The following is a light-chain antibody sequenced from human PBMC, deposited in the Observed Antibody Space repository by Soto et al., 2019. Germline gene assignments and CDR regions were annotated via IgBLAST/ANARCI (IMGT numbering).Light chain of an antibody. Sequence: EVVLTQSPGTLSWSPGERATLACRASKSVSNYVAWYQQKSGQPPRLLIYGASSRASGIPDRFSGSGSGTDFTLTISRVEPEDFALYYCQQYGSSLTFGLGTKVDIK. V-gene: IGKV3-20*01. CDR1: KSVSNY. J-gene: IGKJ1*01. CDR3: QQYGSSLT. CDR2: GAS.